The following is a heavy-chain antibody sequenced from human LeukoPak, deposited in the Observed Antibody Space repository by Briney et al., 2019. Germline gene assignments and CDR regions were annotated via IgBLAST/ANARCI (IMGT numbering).Heavy chain of an antibody. CDR2: MHYGGNIK. J-gene: IGHJ2*01. D-gene: IGHD2-15*01. CDR3: AKDACSGGTCYGGWYCDL. Sequence: PGGSLRLSCAASGFTFSSYGMHWVRQAPGKGLEWVAFMHYGGNIKYYADSVKGRFTISRDISKNTLSLQMSSLRAEDTAVYYCAKDACSGGTCYGGWYCDLWGHGTLVTVSS. CDR1: GFTFSSYG. V-gene: IGHV3-30*02.